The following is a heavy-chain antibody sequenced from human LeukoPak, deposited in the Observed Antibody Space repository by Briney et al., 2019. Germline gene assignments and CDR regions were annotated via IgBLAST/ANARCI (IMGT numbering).Heavy chain of an antibody. CDR3: ARDIGGSGSYYNHYYYYYYMDV. D-gene: IGHD3-10*01. J-gene: IGHJ6*03. V-gene: IGHV4-4*07. CDR2: IYTSGST. CDR1: GGSISSYY. Sequence: PSETLSLTCTVSGGSISSYYWSWIRQPAGKGLEWIGRIYTSGSTNYNPSLKSRVTMSVDTSKNQFSLKLSSVTAADTAVYYCARDIGGSGSYYNHYYYYYYMDVWGKGTTVTISS.